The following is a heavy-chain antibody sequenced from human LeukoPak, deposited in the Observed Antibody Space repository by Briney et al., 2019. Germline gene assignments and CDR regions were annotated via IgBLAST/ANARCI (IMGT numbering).Heavy chain of an antibody. V-gene: IGHV1-2*02. Sequence: ASVKVSCKASGYTFAGYYMHWVRQAPGQGLEWMGWINPNSGGTNYAQKYQGRVTMTRDTSISTAYMELSRLRSDDTAVYYCARDRRIAAAGSFDSWGQGTLVTVSS. CDR2: INPNSGGT. CDR1: GYTFAGYY. CDR3: ARDRRIAAAGSFDS. J-gene: IGHJ4*02. D-gene: IGHD6-13*01.